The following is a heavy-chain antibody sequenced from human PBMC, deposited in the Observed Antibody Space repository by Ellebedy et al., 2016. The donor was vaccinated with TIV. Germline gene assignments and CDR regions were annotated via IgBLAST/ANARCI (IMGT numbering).Heavy chain of an antibody. CDR2: IYTSGST. D-gene: IGHD6-19*01. Sequence: MPSETLSLTCTVSGGSISSYYWSWIRQPAGKGLEWIGRIYTSGSTNYNPSLKSRVTMSVDTSKNQFSLKLSSVTAADTAVYYCESGYSSGWLDYWGQGTLVTVSS. J-gene: IGHJ4*02. V-gene: IGHV4-4*07. CDR1: GGSISSYY. CDR3: ESGYSSGWLDY.